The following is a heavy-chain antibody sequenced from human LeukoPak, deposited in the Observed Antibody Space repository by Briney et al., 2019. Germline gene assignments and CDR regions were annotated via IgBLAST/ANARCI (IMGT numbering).Heavy chain of an antibody. J-gene: IGHJ4*02. D-gene: IGHD4/OR15-4a*01. CDR2: ISGSGGST. CDR3: ARRAGAYSHPYDY. Sequence: GGSLRLSCAASGFTFSNYAMNWARQAPGKGLEWVSSISGSGGSTYYADSVKGRFTISRDNSRNTLYLQMNSLRAEDTAVYYCARRAGAYSHPYDYWGQGTLVTVSS. CDR1: GFTFSNYA. V-gene: IGHV3-23*01.